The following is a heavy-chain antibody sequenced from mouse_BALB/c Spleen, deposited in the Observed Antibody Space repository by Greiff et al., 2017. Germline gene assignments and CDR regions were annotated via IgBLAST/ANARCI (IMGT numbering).Heavy chain of an antibody. V-gene: IGHV3-8*02. CDR3: ARYRDYGSSYDYFDY. D-gene: IGHD1-1*01. J-gene: IGHJ2*01. CDR2: ISYSGST. CDR1: GDSITSGY. Sequence: DVQLQESGPSLVKPSQTLSLTCSVTGDSITSGYWNWIRKFPGNKLEYMGYISYSGSTYYNPSLKSRISITRDTSKNQYYLQLNSVTTEDTATYYCARYRDYGSSYDYFDYWGQGTTLTVSS.